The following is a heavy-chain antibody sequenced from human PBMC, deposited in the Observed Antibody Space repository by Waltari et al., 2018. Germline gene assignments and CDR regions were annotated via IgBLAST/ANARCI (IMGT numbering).Heavy chain of an antibody. J-gene: IGHJ4*02. Sequence: EVQLLESGGGLVQPGGSLRLSCTASGFTFGTYALGWVRQAPGKGLEWVSAISGSGDKTYYADSVKGRFTVSRDNSKNSLSLQMDRLRADDTALYYCARDGARGGGSCYNYWGQGSLVTVSS. CDR2: ISGSGDKT. V-gene: IGHV3-23*01. CDR3: ARDGARGGGSCYNY. CDR1: GFTFGTYA. D-gene: IGHD2-15*01.